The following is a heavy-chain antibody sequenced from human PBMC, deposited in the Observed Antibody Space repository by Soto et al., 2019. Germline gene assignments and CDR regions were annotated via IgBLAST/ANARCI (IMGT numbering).Heavy chain of an antibody. J-gene: IGHJ4*02. D-gene: IGHD6-19*01. CDR3: ASIAVAGTDY. V-gene: IGHV4-59*08. CDR1: GDSISSYY. Sequence: SETLSLTCTVSGDSISSYYWSWIRQPPGKGLEWIGYIYYSGSTNYNPSLKSRVTISVDTSKNQFSLKLSSVTAADTAVYYCASIAVAGTDYWGQGTLVTVSS. CDR2: IYYSGST.